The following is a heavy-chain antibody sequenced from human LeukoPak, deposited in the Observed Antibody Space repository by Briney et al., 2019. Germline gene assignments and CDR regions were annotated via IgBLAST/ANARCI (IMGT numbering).Heavy chain of an antibody. CDR1: GGSISSYY. CDR3: ARLPYSSGWYVY. Sequence: PSETLSLTCSVSGGSISSYYWSWIRQPPGKGLEWIGYIYYSGSTNYNPSLKSRVTISVDMSKNQFSLKLSSVTAADTAVYYCARLPYSSGWYVYWGQGTLVTVSS. D-gene: IGHD6-19*01. V-gene: IGHV4-59*01. J-gene: IGHJ4*02. CDR2: IYYSGST.